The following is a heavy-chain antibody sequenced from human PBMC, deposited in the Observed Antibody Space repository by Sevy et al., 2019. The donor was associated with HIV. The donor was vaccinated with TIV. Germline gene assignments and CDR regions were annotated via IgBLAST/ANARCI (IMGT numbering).Heavy chain of an antibody. CDR3: ARLRGSGSPRWFDP. Sequence: SETLSLTCTVSGGSISSYYWSWIRQPAGKGLEWIGRIYTSGSTNYNPSLKSRVTMSVDTSKNQFSLKLSSVTAADTAVYYCARLRGSGSPRWFDPWGQGTPVTVSS. D-gene: IGHD3-10*01. CDR2: IYTSGST. V-gene: IGHV4-4*07. CDR1: GGSISSYY. J-gene: IGHJ5*02.